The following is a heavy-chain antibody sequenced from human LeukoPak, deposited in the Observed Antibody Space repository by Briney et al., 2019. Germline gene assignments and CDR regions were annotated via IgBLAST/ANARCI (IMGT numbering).Heavy chain of an antibody. CDR2: ISYDGSNK. Sequence: GGPLRLSCVASGFDFNTSAIHWVRQAPGKGLEWVAVISYDGSNKYYADSVKGRFTISRDNAMNTVYLQMNSLRAEDTAVYYCARVLSGSWDWFDPWGQGTLVTVSS. CDR1: GFDFNTSA. D-gene: IGHD3-22*01. V-gene: IGHV3-30-3*01. CDR3: ARVLSGSWDWFDP. J-gene: IGHJ5*02.